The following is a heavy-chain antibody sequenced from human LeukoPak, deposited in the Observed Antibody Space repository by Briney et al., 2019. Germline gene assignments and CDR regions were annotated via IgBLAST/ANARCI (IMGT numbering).Heavy chain of an antibody. Sequence: ASVKVSCKASGYTFTSYGISWVRQAPGQGLEWMGWISAYNGNTNYAQKLQGRVTMTTDTSTSTAYMELRSLRSDDTAVYYCARVNYVAHLYYYYYMDVWGKGTTVTISS. CDR1: GYTFTSYG. CDR3: ARVNYVAHLYYYYYMDV. J-gene: IGHJ6*03. D-gene: IGHD3-16*01. V-gene: IGHV1-18*01. CDR2: ISAYNGNT.